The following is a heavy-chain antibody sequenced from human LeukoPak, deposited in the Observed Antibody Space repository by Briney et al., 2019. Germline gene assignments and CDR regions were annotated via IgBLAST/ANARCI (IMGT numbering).Heavy chain of an antibody. V-gene: IGHV3-7*01. J-gene: IGHJ6*03. Sequence: GGSLRLSCAASGFTFSNYWMSWVRQAPGKGLEWVANIKQDGSEKYYVDSVKGRFTISRDNAKNSLYLQVDSLRADDTAVYYCARDTSGQYYSYFYMDVWGKGTTVTVSS. D-gene: IGHD3-10*01. CDR3: ARDTSGQYYSYFYMDV. CDR2: IKQDGSEK. CDR1: GFTFSNYW.